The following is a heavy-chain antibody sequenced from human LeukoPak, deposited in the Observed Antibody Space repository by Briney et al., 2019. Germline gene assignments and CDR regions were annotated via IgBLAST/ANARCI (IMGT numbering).Heavy chain of an antibody. CDR3: ARGGDYGDYVFPPLDY. Sequence: PGGPLRLSCAASGFTFSDRYVEWVRQSPGEGGACVGRTKYKANSYSAEYAASVKGRFTISRDDSKNSLYLQVNSLKTEDTAVYYCARGGDYGDYVFPPLDYWGQGTLVTVSS. V-gene: IGHV3-72*01. D-gene: IGHD4-17*01. CDR2: TKYKANSYSA. CDR1: GFTFSDRY. J-gene: IGHJ4*02.